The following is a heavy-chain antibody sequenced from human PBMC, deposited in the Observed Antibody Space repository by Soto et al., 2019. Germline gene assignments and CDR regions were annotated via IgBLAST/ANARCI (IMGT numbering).Heavy chain of an antibody. J-gene: IGHJ4*02. CDR3: TKEKEFVGD. Sequence: EVQLLESGGGLVQPGGSLRLSCAASGFTFSSYAMSWVRQAPGKGLEWVSAISGSGATTYYTDSVKGRFTISRDNSKNTLYLQINSLRAEGTAGKFRTKEKEFVGDWGQGTLVTVSS. CDR2: ISGSGATT. CDR1: GFTFSSYA. V-gene: IGHV3-23*01. D-gene: IGHD2-21*01.